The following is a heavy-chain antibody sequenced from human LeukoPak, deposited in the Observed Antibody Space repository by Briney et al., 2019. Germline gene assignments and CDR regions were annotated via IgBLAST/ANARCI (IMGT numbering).Heavy chain of an antibody. CDR3: ARSGGKSTSLAKWFDP. Sequence: GASVKVSCKASGYTFTGYYMHWVRQAPGQGLEWMGWINPNSGGTNYAQKFQGRVTMTRDTSISTAYMELSRLRSDDTAVYYCARSGGKSTSLAKWFDPWGQGTLVTVSS. CDR2: INPNSGGT. D-gene: IGHD3-16*01. V-gene: IGHV1-2*02. J-gene: IGHJ5*02. CDR1: GYTFTGYY.